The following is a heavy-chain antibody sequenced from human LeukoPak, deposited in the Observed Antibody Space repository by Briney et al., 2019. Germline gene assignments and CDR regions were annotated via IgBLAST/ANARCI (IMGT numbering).Heavy chain of an antibody. CDR1: GYTFTSYG. CDR3: ARSRDTAMITDY. Sequence: ASVKVSCKASGYTFTSYGFSWVRRAPGQGLEWMGWISAYNGNTNYAQRLQGRVTVTTDTSTSTAYMELRSLRSDDTAVYYCARSRDTAMITDYWGQGTLVTVSS. D-gene: IGHD5-18*01. J-gene: IGHJ4*02. V-gene: IGHV1-18*01. CDR2: ISAYNGNT.